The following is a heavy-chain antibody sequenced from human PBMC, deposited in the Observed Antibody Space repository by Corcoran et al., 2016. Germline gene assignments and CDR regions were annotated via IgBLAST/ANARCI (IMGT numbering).Heavy chain of an antibody. J-gene: IGHJ4*02. CDR3: ARLRRLQPIDS. D-gene: IGHD1-1*01. CDR1: EHSFTSSW. CDR2: IYPGDSDT. V-gene: IGHV5-51*01. Sequence: EVQLVQSGAEVKKPGESLKISCKGSEHSFTSSWIGWVRQMPGKGLEWMGIIYPGDSDTRYRPSFQGQVTISADKSIGTVYLQWSSLKASDTAMYYCARLRRLQPIDSWGQGTLVTVSS.